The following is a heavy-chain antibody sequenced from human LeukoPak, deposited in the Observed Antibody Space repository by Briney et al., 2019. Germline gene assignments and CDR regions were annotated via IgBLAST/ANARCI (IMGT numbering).Heavy chain of an antibody. CDR1: GFTVSSYG. CDR2: VYSDGVT. CDR3: VRDRAEGRAWVEFDP. V-gene: IGHV3-66*02. J-gene: IGHJ5*02. Sequence: GGSLRLSCAASGFTVSSYGMSWVRQAPGKGPEWVSLVYSDGVTRYADSVQGRFTVSRDNSKNTVYLQMNNLRVEDTAVYHCVRDRAEGRAWVEFDPWGQGILVTVSS.